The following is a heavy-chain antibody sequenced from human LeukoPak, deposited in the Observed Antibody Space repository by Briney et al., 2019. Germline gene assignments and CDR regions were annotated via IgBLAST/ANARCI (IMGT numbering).Heavy chain of an antibody. CDR1: GFTFDSYG. CDR2: INSDGGST. Sequence: GGSLRLSCAASGFTFDSYGMNWVRQAPGKGLEWVSGINSDGGSTSYADSVKGRFTISRDNSKNTLYLQMNSLRAEDTAVYYCARWGWVYGDSKRSFDYWGQGTLVTVSS. J-gene: IGHJ4*02. CDR3: ARWGWVYGDSKRSFDY. V-gene: IGHV3-74*01. D-gene: IGHD4-17*01.